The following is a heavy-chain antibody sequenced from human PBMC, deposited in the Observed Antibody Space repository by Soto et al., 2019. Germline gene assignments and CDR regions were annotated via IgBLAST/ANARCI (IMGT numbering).Heavy chain of an antibody. D-gene: IGHD3-10*01. CDR1: GFTFSSYW. V-gene: IGHV3-7*01. Sequence: HPGGSLRLSCAASGFTFSSYWMSWVRQAPGKGLEWVANIKQDGSEKYYVDSVKGRFTISRDNAKNSLYLQMNSLRVEDTAVYYCARDVRYYGSGSSEFPYYYYYYMDVWGKGTTVTVSS. CDR2: IKQDGSEK. CDR3: ARDVRYYGSGSSEFPYYYYYYMDV. J-gene: IGHJ6*03.